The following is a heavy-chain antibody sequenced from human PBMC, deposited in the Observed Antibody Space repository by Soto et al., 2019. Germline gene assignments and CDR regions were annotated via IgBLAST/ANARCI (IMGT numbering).Heavy chain of an antibody. CDR1: GGTFSSYA. CDR3: ARVEAAAGTGYYYYGMDV. CDR2: IIPIFGTA. Sequence: QVQLVQSGAEVKKPGSSVKVSCKASGGTFSSYAISWVRQAPGQGLEWMGGIIPIFGTANYAQKFQGRVTITADESTSKAYMELSSLRSEDTAVYYCARVEAAAGTGYYYYGMDVWGQGTTVTVSS. V-gene: IGHV1-69*01. D-gene: IGHD6-13*01. J-gene: IGHJ6*02.